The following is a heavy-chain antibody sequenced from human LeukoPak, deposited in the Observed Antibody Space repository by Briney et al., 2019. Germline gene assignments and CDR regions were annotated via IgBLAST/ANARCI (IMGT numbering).Heavy chain of an antibody. J-gene: IGHJ4*02. CDR3: ARRSPGDPFDY. V-gene: IGHV4-39*01. CDR2: IYYSGST. D-gene: IGHD7-27*01. Sequence: SETLSLTCTVSGGSISSSSYYWGWIRQPPGKGREWIGSIYYSGSTYYNPSLKSRVTISVDTSKNQFSLKLSSVTAADTAVYYCARRSPGDPFDYWGQGTLVTVSS. CDR1: GGSISSSSYY.